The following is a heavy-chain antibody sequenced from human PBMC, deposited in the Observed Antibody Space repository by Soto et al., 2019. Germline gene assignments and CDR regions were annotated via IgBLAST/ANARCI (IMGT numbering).Heavy chain of an antibody. J-gene: IGHJ4*02. V-gene: IGHV3-53*01. Sequence: GGSLRLSCTDSAFTFSSSEMNWVRQAPGKGLEWVSVIYSGGSTYYADSVKGRFTISRDNSKNTLYLQMNSLRAEDTAVYYCARERGWYVDYWGQGSLVTVSS. D-gene: IGHD6-19*01. CDR2: IYSGGST. CDR1: AFTFSSSE. CDR3: ARERGWYVDY.